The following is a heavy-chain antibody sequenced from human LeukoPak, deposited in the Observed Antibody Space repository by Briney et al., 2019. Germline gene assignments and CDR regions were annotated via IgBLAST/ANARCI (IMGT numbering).Heavy chain of an antibody. V-gene: IGHV1-69*04. D-gene: IGHD2-15*01. CDR1: GGTFSSYA. Sequence: SVKVSCKASGGTFSSYAIRWVRQAPGQGLEWMGRIIPILGIANYAQKFQGRVTITADKSTSTAYMELSSLRSEDTAVYYCARDRITGYCSGGSCYGDAFDIWGQGTMVAVSS. CDR2: IIPILGIA. CDR3: ARDRITGYCSGGSCYGDAFDI. J-gene: IGHJ3*02.